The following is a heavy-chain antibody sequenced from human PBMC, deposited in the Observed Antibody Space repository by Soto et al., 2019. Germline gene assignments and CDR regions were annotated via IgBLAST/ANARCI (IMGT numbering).Heavy chain of an antibody. CDR3: ARGTQRWLQLCFFDL. J-gene: IGHJ2*01. CDR1: GGTFSSYA. Sequence: QVQLVQSGAEVKKPGSSVKVSCKASGGTFSSYAISWVRQAPGQGLEWLGGIIPIFGTVNYAQKFQGRVTITADESTSTAYMELSSLRSADTAVYYCARGTQRWLQLCFFDLWGRGTLVTFSS. D-gene: IGHD5-12*01. V-gene: IGHV1-69*12. CDR2: IIPIFGTV.